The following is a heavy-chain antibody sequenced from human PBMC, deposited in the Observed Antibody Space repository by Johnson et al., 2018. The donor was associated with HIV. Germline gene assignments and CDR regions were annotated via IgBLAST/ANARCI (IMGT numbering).Heavy chain of an antibody. V-gene: IGHV3-23*04. D-gene: IGHD5-24*01. J-gene: IGHJ3*02. Sequence: EQLVESGGGVVQPGRSLRLSCAASGFTFSSYAMNWVRQVPGKGLEWVSAISGSGGGTYYADSVKGRFTISRDNSKNSLYLQMNSLRAEDTAVYYCARFLLLPNGYNWGFDIWGQGTMVTVSS. CDR1: GFTFSSYA. CDR3: ARFLLLPNGYNWGFDI. CDR2: ISGSGGGT.